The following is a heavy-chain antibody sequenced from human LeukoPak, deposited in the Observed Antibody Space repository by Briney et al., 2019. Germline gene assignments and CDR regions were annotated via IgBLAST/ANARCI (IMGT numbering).Heavy chain of an antibody. V-gene: IGHV4-61*02. CDR3: ARNYDFWSGLTCDGFDV. CDR2: IYRSGSI. J-gene: IGHJ3*01. CDR1: GGSISSDNYS. Sequence: SETLSLTCTVSGGSISSDNYSWSWIRQPAGKGLEWIGRIYRSGSIDYNPALKSRVTISADTSKNQLSLKLSSVTAADTAVYFCARNYDFWSGLTCDGFDVWGQGTMVTVSS. D-gene: IGHD3-3*01.